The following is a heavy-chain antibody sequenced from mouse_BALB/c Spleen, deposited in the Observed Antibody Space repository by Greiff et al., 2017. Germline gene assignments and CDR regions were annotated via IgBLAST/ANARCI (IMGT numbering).Heavy chain of an antibody. CDR2: IDPSDSYT. CDR1: GYTFTSYW. J-gene: IGHJ2*01. D-gene: IGHD1-1*01. Sequence: QVQLQQPGAELVKPGASVKMSCKASGYTFTSYWMHWVKQRPGQGLEWIGTIDPSDSYTSYNQKFKGKATLTVDTSSSTAYMQLSSLTSEDSAVYYCTRDDYGSSDYWGQGTTLTVSS. V-gene: IGHV1S127*01. CDR3: TRDDYGSSDY.